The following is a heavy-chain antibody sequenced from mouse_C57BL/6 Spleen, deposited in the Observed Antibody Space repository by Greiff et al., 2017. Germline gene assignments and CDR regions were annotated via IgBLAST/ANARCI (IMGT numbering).Heavy chain of an antibody. V-gene: IGHV2-5*01. CDR2: IWRGGST. D-gene: IGHD2-1*01. Sequence: QVQLQQSGPGLVQPSQCLSITCTVSGFSLTSYGVHWVRQSPGKGLEWLGVIWRGGSTAYNAAFMSRLSITKDNSKSQVFFKMNSLQADDTAIYNCAKGDGKPYAMDYWGQGTSVTVSS. CDR1: GFSLTSYG. J-gene: IGHJ4*01. CDR3: AKGDGKPYAMDY.